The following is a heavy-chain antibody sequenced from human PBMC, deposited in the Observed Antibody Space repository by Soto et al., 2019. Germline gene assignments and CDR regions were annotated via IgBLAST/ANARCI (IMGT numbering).Heavy chain of an antibody. Sequence: SETLSLTCTVSGGSISSYYWSWIRQPPGKGLEWIGYIYYSGSTNYNPSLKSRVTISVDTSKNQFSLKLSSVTAADTAVYYCARHYCSGGSCYRPGMDVWGQGTTVTVSS. V-gene: IGHV4-59*08. CDR1: GGSISSYY. CDR3: ARHYCSGGSCYRPGMDV. J-gene: IGHJ6*02. D-gene: IGHD2-15*01. CDR2: IYYSGST.